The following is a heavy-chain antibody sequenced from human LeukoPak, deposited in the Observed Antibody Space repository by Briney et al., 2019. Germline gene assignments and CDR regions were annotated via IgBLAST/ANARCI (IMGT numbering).Heavy chain of an antibody. V-gene: IGHV3-7*03. CDR1: GFTFSNYW. Sequence: GGSLRLSCAASGFTFSNYWMSWVRQAPGKGLEWVANIKDDGSEKHYVDSMKGRFAISRDNAKNSLYLQMNSLRAEDTAVYYCATVREYYFDYWGQGTLVTVSS. CDR2: IKDDGSEK. CDR3: ATVREYYFDY. D-gene: IGHD2/OR15-2a*01. J-gene: IGHJ4*02.